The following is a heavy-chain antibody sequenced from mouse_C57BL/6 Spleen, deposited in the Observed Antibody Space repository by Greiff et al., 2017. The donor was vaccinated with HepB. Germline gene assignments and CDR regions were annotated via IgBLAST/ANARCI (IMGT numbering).Heavy chain of an antibody. Sequence: QVQLQQSGPGILQSSQTLSLTCSFSGFSLSTSGMGVSWIRQPSGKGLEWLAHIYWDDDKRYNPSLKSRLTISKDTSRNQVFLKITSVDTADTATYYCAFYYYGSSHYFDYWGQGTTLTVSS. CDR2: IYWDDDK. CDR1: GFSLSTSGMG. CDR3: AFYYYGSSHYFDY. D-gene: IGHD1-1*01. V-gene: IGHV8-12*01. J-gene: IGHJ2*01.